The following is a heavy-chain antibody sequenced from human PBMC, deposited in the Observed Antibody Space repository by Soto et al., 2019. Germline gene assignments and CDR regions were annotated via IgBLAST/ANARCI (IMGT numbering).Heavy chain of an antibody. CDR3: ARTATYYDFWSGYYQYYFDY. J-gene: IGHJ4*02. CDR1: GGSISSGGYY. V-gene: IGHV4-31*03. D-gene: IGHD3-3*01. CDR2: IYYSGST. Sequence: SETLSLTCTVSGGSISSGGYYWSWIRQHPGKGLEWIGYIYYSGSTYYNPSLKSRVTISVDTSKNQFSLKLSSVTAADTAVYYCARTATYYDFWSGYYQYYFDYWGQGTRVTGSS.